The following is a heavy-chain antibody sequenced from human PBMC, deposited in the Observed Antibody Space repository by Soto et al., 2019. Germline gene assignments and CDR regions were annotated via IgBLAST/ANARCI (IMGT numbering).Heavy chain of an antibody. CDR2: IYPGDSDT. CDR1: GYSFTNYW. Sequence: GESLKISCKASGYSFTNYWIGWVRQMPGKGLEWMGSIYPGDSDTTFSPSFQGQVTISADKSLSTAYLLWSSLKASDSAIYYCAAINDAFYYWGQGTLVTVSS. J-gene: IGHJ4*02. V-gene: IGHV5-51*01. CDR3: AAINDAFYY. D-gene: IGHD2-2*01.